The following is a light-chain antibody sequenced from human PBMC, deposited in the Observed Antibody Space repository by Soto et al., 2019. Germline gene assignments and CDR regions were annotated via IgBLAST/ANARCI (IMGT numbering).Light chain of an antibody. CDR3: ATWNSLSPGLVI. J-gene: IGLJ2*01. Sequence: QSVLTQPPSVSAAPGQIVTISCSGSSSNIGNNFVSWYQHLPGTAPTLLIYDNNMRPSGIPDRFSGSKSGTSATLGITGLQTGDEADYYCATWNSLSPGLVIFGGGTKVTVL. CDR1: SSNIGNNF. CDR2: DNN. V-gene: IGLV1-51*01.